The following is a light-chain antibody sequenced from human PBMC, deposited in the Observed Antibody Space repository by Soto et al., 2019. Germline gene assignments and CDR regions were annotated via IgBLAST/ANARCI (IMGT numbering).Light chain of an antibody. V-gene: IGKV3-11*01. CDR3: QQRSSWPS. CDR2: DAS. J-gene: IGKJ4*01. Sequence: EIVLTQSPATLSLSPGERATLSCRASQSVSSHLVWYQQKPGQAPRLLIHDASNRATGTPARSSGSGSGTDFTLTISSLEPEDFAVYYCQQRSSWPSFGGGTKVDIK. CDR1: QSVSSH.